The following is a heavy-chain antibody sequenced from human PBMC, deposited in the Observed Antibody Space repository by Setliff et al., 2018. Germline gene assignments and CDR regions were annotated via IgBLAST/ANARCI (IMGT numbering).Heavy chain of an antibody. CDR2: INHSGST. D-gene: IGHD5-18*01. J-gene: IGHJ5*02. CDR3: ARDTAWFDP. Sequence: SETLSLTCTVYGGSFTNYYWGWIRQSPGKGLEWIGEINHSGSTNYNPSLKSRVTISVDTSKNQFSLKLSSVTAADTAVYYCARDTAWFDPWGQGTVVTVSS. V-gene: IGHV4-34*01. CDR1: GGSFTNYY.